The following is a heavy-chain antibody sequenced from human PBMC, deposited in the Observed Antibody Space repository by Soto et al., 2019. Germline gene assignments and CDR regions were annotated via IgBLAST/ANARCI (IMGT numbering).Heavy chain of an antibody. J-gene: IGHJ4*02. CDR2: INAGSGGT. D-gene: IGHD4-17*01. V-gene: IGHV1-3*01. Sequence: QVQLVQSGAEVKKPGASVKVSCKASGYAFSRYAINWIRQAPGQGLEWLGWINAGSGGTKYSQNFQGRVTITRDTAASTVYLDLSSLRSDDTAVYYCARERGSTATFDCWGQGTLVTVSS. CDR3: ARERGSTATFDC. CDR1: GYAFSRYA.